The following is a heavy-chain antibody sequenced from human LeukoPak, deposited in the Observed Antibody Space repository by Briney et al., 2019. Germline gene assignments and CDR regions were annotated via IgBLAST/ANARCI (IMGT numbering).Heavy chain of an antibody. J-gene: IGHJ3*02. Sequence: PSETLSLTCTDSDGSINSYYWSWIRQSPGKGLEWIGYVLYSGGTNYNPSLKSRITISVDTSKKQVSLKWNSVTAVDTDVYYGATATGTTRNAFDIWGQGTMVTVSS. CDR2: VLYSGGT. V-gene: IGHV4-59*01. CDR3: ATATGTTRNAFDI. D-gene: IGHD1-7*01. CDR1: DGSINSYY.